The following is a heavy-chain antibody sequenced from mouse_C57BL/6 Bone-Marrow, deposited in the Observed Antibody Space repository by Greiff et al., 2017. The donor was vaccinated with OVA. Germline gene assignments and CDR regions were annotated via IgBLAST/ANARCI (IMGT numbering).Heavy chain of an antibody. CDR3: AREYMITTEAWFAY. Sequence: EVQLVESGGGLVQPGGSLKLSCAASGFTFSDYYMYWVRQTPEQRLEWVAYISNGGGSTYYPDTVKGRFTISRDNAKNTLYLQMSRLKSEDTAMYYGAREYMITTEAWFAYWGQGTLVTVSA. CDR2: ISNGGGST. J-gene: IGHJ3*01. CDR1: GFTFSDYY. V-gene: IGHV5-12*01. D-gene: IGHD2-4*01.